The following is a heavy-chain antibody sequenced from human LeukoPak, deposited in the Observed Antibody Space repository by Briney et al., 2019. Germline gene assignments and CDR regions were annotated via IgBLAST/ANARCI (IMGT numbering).Heavy chain of an antibody. D-gene: IGHD1-26*01. CDR3: ARDALSGSYMATDFDY. J-gene: IGHJ4*02. CDR1: GFTFSSYR. CDR2: ISSSSSYI. V-gene: IGHV3-21*01. Sequence: PGGSLRLSCAASGFTFSSYRMNWVRQAPGKGLEWVSSISSSSSYIYYADSVKGRFTISRDNAKNSLYLQMNSLRAEDTAVYYCARDALSGSYMATDFDYWGQGTLVTVSS.